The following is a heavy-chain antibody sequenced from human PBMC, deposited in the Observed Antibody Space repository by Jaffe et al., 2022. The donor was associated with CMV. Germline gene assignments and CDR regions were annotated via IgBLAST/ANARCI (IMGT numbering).Heavy chain of an antibody. D-gene: IGHD1-26*01. CDR3: AKDHSGSYYVKGSTGGA. Sequence: EVQLVESGGGLVQPGGSLRLSCAASGFTFSSYAMSWVRQAPGKGLEWVSAISGSGGSTYYADSVKGRFTISRDNSKNTLYLQMNSLRAEDTAVYYCAKDHSGSYYVKGSTGGAWGQGTLVTVSS. CDR1: GFTFSSYA. J-gene: IGHJ5*02. CDR2: ISGSGGST. V-gene: IGHV3-23*04.